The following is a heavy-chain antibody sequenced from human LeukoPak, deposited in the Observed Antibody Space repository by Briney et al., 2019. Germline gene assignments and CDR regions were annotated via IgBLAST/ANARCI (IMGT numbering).Heavy chain of an antibody. Sequence: GESLKISCKGSGYSFTSYWIGWVRQMPGKGLDWMGIIYPGDSDTRYSPSFQGQVTISADKSIGTAYLQWSSLKASDTAMYYCARRVGAAAGSGWFDPWGQGTLVTVSS. J-gene: IGHJ5*02. CDR3: ARRVGAAAGSGWFDP. V-gene: IGHV5-51*01. CDR1: GYSFTSYW. CDR2: IYPGDSDT. D-gene: IGHD6-13*01.